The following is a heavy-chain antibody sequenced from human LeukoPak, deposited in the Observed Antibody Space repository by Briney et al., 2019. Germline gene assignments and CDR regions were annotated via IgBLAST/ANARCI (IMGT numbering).Heavy chain of an antibody. Sequence: GGSLRLSCAASGFTVSSNFMSWVRQAPGKGLEWVSVIYSSGDTYYADSVKGRFTISRDNSKNTLYLQMNSLRAEDTAVYYCARDSYYGSGSYYRYTFDYWGQGTLVTVSS. CDR1: GFTVSSNF. D-gene: IGHD3-10*01. CDR3: ARDSYYGSGSYYRYTFDY. CDR2: IYSSGDT. J-gene: IGHJ4*02. V-gene: IGHV3-53*01.